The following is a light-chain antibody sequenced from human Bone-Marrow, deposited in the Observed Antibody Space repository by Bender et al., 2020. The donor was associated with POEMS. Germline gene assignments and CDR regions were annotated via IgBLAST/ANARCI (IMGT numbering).Light chain of an antibody. CDR3: CSYAGSGAGV. J-gene: IGLJ1*01. CDR2: DVS. Sequence: QSALTQPASVSGSPGQSITISCTGTSSDVGSYNLVSWYQHHPGKAPKLMIYDVSKRPSGVFDRFSGSKSGNTASLTISGLQAEDEADYYCCSYAGSGAGVFGTGTKVTVL. V-gene: IGLV2-23*02. CDR1: SSDVGSYNL.